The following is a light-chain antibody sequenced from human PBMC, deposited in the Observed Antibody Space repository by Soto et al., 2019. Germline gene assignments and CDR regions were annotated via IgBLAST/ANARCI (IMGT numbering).Light chain of an antibody. Sequence: DIQMTQSPSTLSASVGDRVTITCRASQSLSYWLAWYQQKPGKAPKLLIFDASSLQSGVPSRFSGSGSGTEFTLTINSLQPEDFATYYCQQSNRYPITFGQGTRLEIK. CDR2: DAS. J-gene: IGKJ5*01. CDR3: QQSNRYPIT. V-gene: IGKV1-5*01. CDR1: QSLSYW.